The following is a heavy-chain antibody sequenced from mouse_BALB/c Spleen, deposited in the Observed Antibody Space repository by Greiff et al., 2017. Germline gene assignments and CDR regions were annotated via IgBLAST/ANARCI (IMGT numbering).Heavy chain of an antibody. J-gene: IGHJ3*01. Sequence: VHLVESGPGLVAPSQSLSITCTVSGFSLTGYGVNWVRQPPGKGLEWLGMIWGDGSTDYNSALKSRLSISKDNSKSQVFLKMNSLQTDDTARYYCARAYGSSTLAWFAYWGQGTLVTVSA. CDR3: ARAYGSSTLAWFAY. CDR2: IWGDGST. V-gene: IGHV2-6-7*01. D-gene: IGHD1-1*01. CDR1: GFSLTGYG.